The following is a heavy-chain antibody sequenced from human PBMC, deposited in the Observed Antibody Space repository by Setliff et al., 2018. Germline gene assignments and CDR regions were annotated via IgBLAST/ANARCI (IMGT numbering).Heavy chain of an antibody. J-gene: IGHJ6*02. CDR2: IWYDGNNK. V-gene: IGHV3-33*06. D-gene: IGHD4-4*01. CDR1: GFPFSSFG. Sequence: GGSLRLSCPASGFPFSSFGMHWVRQAPGKGLEWVAVIWYDGNNKYYADSVKGRFTISRDNSKSILYLQMNNLRAEGTAVYYCAKDRDYTGVGLYYGMDVWGQGTTVTVS. CDR3: AKDRDYTGVGLYYGMDV.